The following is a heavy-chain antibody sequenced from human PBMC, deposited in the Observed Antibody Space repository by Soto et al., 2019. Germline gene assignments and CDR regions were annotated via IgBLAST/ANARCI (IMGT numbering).Heavy chain of an antibody. CDR2: IMPIFGGP. V-gene: IGHV1-69*13. CDR1: GVIFSDFS. J-gene: IGHJ6*02. Sequence: SVKVSCKASGVIFSDFSFSWVRQAPGQGLEWMGGIMPIFGGPDYAQRFRGRVTITADEVTRTAFMELRGLTSEDTATYYCASSLRMPGIGNYYYGMDVWGQGTTVTVSS. CDR3: ASSLRMPGIGNYYYGMDV. D-gene: IGHD6-13*01.